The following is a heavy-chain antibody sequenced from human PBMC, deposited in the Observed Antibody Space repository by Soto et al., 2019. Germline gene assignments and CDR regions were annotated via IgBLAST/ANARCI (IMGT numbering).Heavy chain of an antibody. J-gene: IGHJ4*02. CDR1: GYSFTSYW. V-gene: IGHV5-10-1*01. Sequence: GESLKISCKGSGYSFTSYWISWVRQMPGKGLEWMGRIDPSDSYTNYSPSFQGHVTISADKSISTAYLQWSSLKASDTARYYCARGAVLRYFDWFSSWGQGTLVTVSS. CDR3: ARGAVLRYFDWFSS. CDR2: IDPSDSYT. D-gene: IGHD3-9*01.